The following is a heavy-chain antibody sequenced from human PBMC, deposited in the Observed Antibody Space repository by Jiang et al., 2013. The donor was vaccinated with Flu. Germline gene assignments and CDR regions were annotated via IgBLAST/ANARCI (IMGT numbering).Heavy chain of an antibody. CDR2: ITSGSSYI. CDR1: GFTFRSYS. J-gene: IGHJ5*02. V-gene: IGHV3-21*01. Sequence: GLVKPGGSLRLSCAASGFTFRSYSMNWVRQAPGKGLEWVSSITSGSSYIYYADSVKGRFTISRDNANNSLSLQMNSLRAEDTAVYYCARTRSTNCFDPWGQGTLVTVSS. CDR3: ARTRSTNCFDP. D-gene: IGHD3-10*01.